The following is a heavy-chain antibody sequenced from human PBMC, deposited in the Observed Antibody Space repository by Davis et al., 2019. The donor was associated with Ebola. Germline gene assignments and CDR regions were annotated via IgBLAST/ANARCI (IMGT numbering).Heavy chain of an antibody. CDR2: IYFDDDK. J-gene: IGHJ6*02. CDR1: GFSPSTSGVG. Sequence: SGPTPVKPTQTPTLTCTFSGFSPSTSGVGVGWIRQPPGKALEWLALIYFDDDKRYSPSLKSRLTITKDTSKNQVVLTMTNMDPVDTATYYCAHLRYSSSWYGYYYYYGMDVWGQGTTVTVSS. D-gene: IGHD6-13*01. CDR3: AHLRYSSSWYGYYYYYGMDV. V-gene: IGHV2-5*02.